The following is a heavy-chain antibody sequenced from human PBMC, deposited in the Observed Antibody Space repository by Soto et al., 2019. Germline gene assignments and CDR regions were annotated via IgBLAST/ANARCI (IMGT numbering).Heavy chain of an antibody. CDR1: GGTFSSYA. CDR2: IIPIIGTA. V-gene: IGHV1-69*13. D-gene: IGHD5-12*01. CDR3: ARWLQPGLDY. J-gene: IGHJ4*02. Sequence: SVKVSCKASGGTFSSYAIRWVRQAPGQGLEWMGGIIPIIGTANSAQKFQGRVTITADESTSTAYMELSSLRSEDTAVYYCARWLQPGLDYWGQGTLVTVAS.